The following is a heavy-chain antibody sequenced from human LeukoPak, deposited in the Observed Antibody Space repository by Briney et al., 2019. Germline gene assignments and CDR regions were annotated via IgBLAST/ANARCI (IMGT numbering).Heavy chain of an antibody. V-gene: IGHV1-2*06. Sequence: ASVKVSCKASGYTFTGYYMHWVRQAPGQGLEWMGRINPNSGGTNYAQKFQGRVTMTRDTSISTAYMELSRLGSDDTAVYYCARDSHTNIVGATGGLEWGQGTLVTVSS. CDR3: ARDSHTNIVGATGGLE. CDR1: GYTFTGYY. CDR2: INPNSGGT. J-gene: IGHJ4*02. D-gene: IGHD1-26*01.